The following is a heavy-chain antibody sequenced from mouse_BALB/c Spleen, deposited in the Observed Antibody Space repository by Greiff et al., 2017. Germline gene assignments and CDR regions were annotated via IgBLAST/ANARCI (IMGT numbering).Heavy chain of an antibody. Sequence: DVQLQESGPGLVKPSQSLSLTCTVTGYSITSDYAWNWIRQFPGNKLEWMGYISYSGSTSYNPSLKSRISITRDTSKNQFFLQLNSVTTEDTATYYCARSGGYGWFAYWGQGTLVTVSA. CDR1: GYSITSDYA. V-gene: IGHV3-2*02. CDR2: ISYSGST. D-gene: IGHD3-1*01. CDR3: ARSGGYGWFAY. J-gene: IGHJ3*01.